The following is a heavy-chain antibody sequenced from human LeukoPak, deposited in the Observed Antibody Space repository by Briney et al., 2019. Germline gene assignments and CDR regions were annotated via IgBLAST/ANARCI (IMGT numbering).Heavy chain of an antibody. CDR2: IISSGAYI. CDR3: AKSHYAGIAY. Sequence: GGSLRLSCAASGFTFSSYSMTWVRQAPGKGLEWVSSIISSGAYIYYADSVKDRFTISRDNAKNSLYLQMNSLRAEDTALYYCAKSHYAGIAYWGQGTLVTVSS. V-gene: IGHV3-21*01. J-gene: IGHJ4*02. CDR1: GFTFSSYS. D-gene: IGHD4-23*01.